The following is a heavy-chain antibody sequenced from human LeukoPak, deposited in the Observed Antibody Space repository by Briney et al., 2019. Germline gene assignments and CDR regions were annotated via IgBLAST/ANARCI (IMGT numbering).Heavy chain of an antibody. CDR1: GFTFNTYE. V-gene: IGHV3-48*03. CDR3: ARATYSGGYFGL. CDR2: ISSSGGTN. D-gene: IGHD1-26*01. J-gene: IGHJ5*02. Sequence: GGSLRLACAASGFTFNTYEMNWVRQAPGKGLEWVSYISSSGGTNFYADSVKGRFTISRDNAKNSLYLQINSLRAEDTAIYYCARATYSGGYFGLWGQGTLVTVSS.